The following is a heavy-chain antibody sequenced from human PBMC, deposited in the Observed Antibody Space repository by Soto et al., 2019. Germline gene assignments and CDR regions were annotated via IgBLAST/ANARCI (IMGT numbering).Heavy chain of an antibody. Sequence: SETLSLTCTVSGGSISSSSYYWGWIRQPPGKGLEWIGSIYYSGSTYYNPSLKSRVTISVDTSKNQFSLKLSSVTAADTAVYYCARSWRVRWILALPFGYWGQGTLVTVSS. CDR3: ARSWRVRWILALPFGY. CDR1: GGSISSSSYY. J-gene: IGHJ4*02. CDR2: IYYSGST. V-gene: IGHV4-39*01. D-gene: IGHD6-19*01.